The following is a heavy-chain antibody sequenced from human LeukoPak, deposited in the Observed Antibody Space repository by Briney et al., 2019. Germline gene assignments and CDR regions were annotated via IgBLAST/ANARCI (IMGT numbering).Heavy chain of an antibody. CDR1: GFTFSSYG. Sequence: GGSLRLSCAASGFTFSSYGMHWVRQAPGKGLEWVAFIRYGGSNKYYADSVKGRFTISRDNSKNTLYLQMNSLRAEDTAVYYCAKDWAIFGVVTTFRFDPWGQGTLVTVSS. CDR3: AKDWAIFGVVTTFRFDP. J-gene: IGHJ5*02. V-gene: IGHV3-30*02. CDR2: IRYGGSNK. D-gene: IGHD3-3*01.